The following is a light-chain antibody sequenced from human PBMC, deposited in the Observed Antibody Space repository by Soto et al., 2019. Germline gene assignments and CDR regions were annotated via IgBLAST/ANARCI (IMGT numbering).Light chain of an antibody. CDR2: DAS. Sequence: EIQLTQSPSSLSASVGDRVTITCQASQAIITYLNWFQQRPGKAPKLLIYDASHLETGVPSRFSGSGSGTAFTLTISSLQPEDVGTYYCQQYDNLPLTFGGGTKVEV. J-gene: IGKJ4*01. V-gene: IGKV1-33*01. CDR1: QAIITY. CDR3: QQYDNLPLT.